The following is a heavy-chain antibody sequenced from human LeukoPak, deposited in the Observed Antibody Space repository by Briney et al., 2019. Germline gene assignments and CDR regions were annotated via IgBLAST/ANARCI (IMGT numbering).Heavy chain of an antibody. J-gene: IGHJ4*02. CDR1: GFTFSDYW. D-gene: IGHD6-13*01. Sequence: PGGSLRLSCAASGFTFSDYWMSWMRQAPGKGLEWVANIKYDGDEEYYVDSVKGRFTISRDNAKNSLYLQSNSLRVKDTAVYYCKSGGAAPGSFDNWGQGTLVTVSP. V-gene: IGHV3-7*01. CDR2: IKYDGDEE. CDR3: KSGGAAPGSFDN.